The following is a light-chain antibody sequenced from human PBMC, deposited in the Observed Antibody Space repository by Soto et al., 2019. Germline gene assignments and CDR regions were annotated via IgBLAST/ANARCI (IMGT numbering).Light chain of an antibody. CDR3: QQRSNWPRT. Sequence: EIVLTQSPATLSLSPGERAALFCRASQSVSNNLGWYQQKPGQAPRLLIYDASNRATDIPARFSGSGSGTDFTLTINSLEPEDFAVYYCQQRSNWPRTFGQGTKLEIK. CDR2: DAS. CDR1: QSVSNN. J-gene: IGKJ2*01. V-gene: IGKV3-11*01.